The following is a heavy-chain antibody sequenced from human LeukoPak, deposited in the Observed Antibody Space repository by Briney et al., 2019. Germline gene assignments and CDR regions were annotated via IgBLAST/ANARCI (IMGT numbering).Heavy chain of an antibody. D-gene: IGHD5-12*01. CDR1: GFTFSSNY. V-gene: IGHV3-53*01. J-gene: IGHJ4*02. CDR2: IYSGGST. CDR3: ARGGGSGYDSVYFDY. Sequence: GGSLRLSVAASGFTFSSNYMSWVRQAPGKGLKWVSVIYSGGSTYYADSVKGRFTISRDNSKNTLYLQMNRLRAEDTAVYYCARGGGSGYDSVYFDYWGQGTLVTVSS.